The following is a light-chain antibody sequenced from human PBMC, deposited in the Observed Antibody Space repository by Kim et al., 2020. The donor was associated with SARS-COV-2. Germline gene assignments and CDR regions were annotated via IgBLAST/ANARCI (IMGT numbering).Light chain of an antibody. V-gene: IGKV1-6*01. Sequence: ASVGDRVTISCRASQGIRNDLGWYQQKPGEAPKLLIYEASNLQSGVPSRVSGSGSGTDFTLTISSLQPEDFATYYCLQDYNYPRTFGQGTKVDIK. CDR2: EAS. CDR1: QGIRND. CDR3: LQDYNYPRT. J-gene: IGKJ1*01.